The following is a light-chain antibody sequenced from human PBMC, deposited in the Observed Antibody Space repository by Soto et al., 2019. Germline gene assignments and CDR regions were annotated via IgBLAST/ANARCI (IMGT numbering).Light chain of an antibody. CDR2: KAS. J-gene: IGKJ1*01. CDR3: QQYKTYST. CDR1: QNIANW. Sequence: DIQLTQSPSTLSASVGDRVTITCRASQNIANWLAWYQQEPGKAPKLLIHKASSLQSGVPSRFSGSGSGTEFTLIISSLQAEDSPSYYCQQYKTYSTFGQGTKVEIK. V-gene: IGKV1-5*03.